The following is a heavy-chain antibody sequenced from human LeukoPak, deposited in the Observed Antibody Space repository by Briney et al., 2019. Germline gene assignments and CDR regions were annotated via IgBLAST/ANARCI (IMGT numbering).Heavy chain of an antibody. CDR1: GFTFSSYG. V-gene: IGHV3-23*01. CDR2: ISGSGGGT. J-gene: IGHJ5*02. Sequence: GGSLRLSCAASGFTFSSYGMSWVRQAPGKGLEWVSGISGSGGGTNYADSVKGRFTISRDNSKNTLYLQMSSLRAEDTAVYCCAKAGGYGSGSYLTWFDPWGQGTLVTVSS. CDR3: AKAGGYGSGSYLTWFDP. D-gene: IGHD3-10*01.